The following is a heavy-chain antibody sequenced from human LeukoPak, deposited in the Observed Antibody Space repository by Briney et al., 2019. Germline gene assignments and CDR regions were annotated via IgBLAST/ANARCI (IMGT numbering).Heavy chain of an antibody. J-gene: IGHJ5*02. CDR1: GGTFSSYA. CDR2: IIPIFGTA. D-gene: IGHD3-10*01. Sequence: GASVKVSCKASGGTFSSYAISWVRQAPGQGLEWMGGIIPIFGTANYAQKFQGRVTITADESTSTAYMELSSLRSEDTAVYYCARGIYGSGKGGFDPWGQGTLVTVSS. V-gene: IGHV1-69*13. CDR3: ARGIYGSGKGGFDP.